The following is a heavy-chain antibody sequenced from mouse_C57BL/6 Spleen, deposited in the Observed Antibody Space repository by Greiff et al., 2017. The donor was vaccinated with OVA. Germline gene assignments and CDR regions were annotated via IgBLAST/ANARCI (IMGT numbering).Heavy chain of an antibody. D-gene: IGHD2-4*01. CDR1: GYTFTSYW. V-gene: IGHV1-50*01. CDR3: ARSPDYDYFDY. Sequence: VQLQQPGAELVKPGASVKLSCKASGYTFTSYWMQWVKQRPGQGLEWIGEIDPSDRYTNYNQKFKGKATLTVDTSSSTAYMQLSSMTSEDSAVYYGARSPDYDYFDYWGQGTTLTVSS. CDR2: IDPSDRYT. J-gene: IGHJ2*01.